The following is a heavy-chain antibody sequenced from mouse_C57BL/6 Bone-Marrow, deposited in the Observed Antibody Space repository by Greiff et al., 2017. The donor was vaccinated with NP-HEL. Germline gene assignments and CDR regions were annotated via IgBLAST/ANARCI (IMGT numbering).Heavy chain of an antibody. CDR1: GFAFSSSW. Sequence: VQLQQSGPELVKPGASVKISCKASGFAFSSSWMNWVKQRPGKGLEWIGRIYPGDGDTNYNGKFKGKATLTADKSSSTVYKQLSSLTSEDSAVYFCARMGGLRRGGKYFDYWGQGTTLTVSS. J-gene: IGHJ2*01. CDR2: IYPGDGDT. D-gene: IGHD2-4*01. V-gene: IGHV1-82*01. CDR3: ARMGGLRRGGKYFDY.